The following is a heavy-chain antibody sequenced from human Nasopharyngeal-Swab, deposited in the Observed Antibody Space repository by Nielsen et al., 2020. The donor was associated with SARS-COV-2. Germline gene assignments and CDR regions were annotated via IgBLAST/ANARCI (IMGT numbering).Heavy chain of an antibody. CDR3: AKLGTTVTSDY. J-gene: IGHJ4*02. D-gene: IGHD4-17*01. V-gene: IGHV3-9*01. Sequence: GGSLRLSCAASGFTFDDYAMHWVRQAPGKGLEWVSGISWNSGSIGYADSVKGRFTISRDNAKNPLYLQMNSLRAEDTALYYCAKLGTTVTSDYWGQGTLVTVSS. CDR2: ISWNSGSI. CDR1: GFTFDDYA.